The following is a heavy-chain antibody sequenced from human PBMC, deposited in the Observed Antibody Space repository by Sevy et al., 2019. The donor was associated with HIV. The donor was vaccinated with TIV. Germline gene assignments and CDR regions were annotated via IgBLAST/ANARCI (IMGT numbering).Heavy chain of an antibody. CDR2: IRRKANSYAT. CDR1: GFTFSGSD. V-gene: IGHV3-73*01. J-gene: IGHJ6*02. D-gene: IGHD3-3*01. CDR3: LYDFWSGYPYYGMDV. Sequence: GGSLRLSCAASGFTFSGSDMHWVRQASGKGLEWVGRIRRKANSYATAYAASVKGRFTISRDDSKNTAYLQMNSLKTEDTAVYYCLYDFWSGYPYYGMDVWGQGTTVTVSS.